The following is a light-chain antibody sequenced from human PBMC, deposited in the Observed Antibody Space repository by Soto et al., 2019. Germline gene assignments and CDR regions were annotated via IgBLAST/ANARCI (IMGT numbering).Light chain of an antibody. J-gene: IGKJ1*01. CDR2: GAS. CDR3: QQYNNWPPRGT. Sequence: EIVMTQSPATLSVSPGERATLSCRASQSVSSNLAWYQQIPGQAPRLLSYGASTRATGIPARFSGSGSGTDFTLTISSLQSEEFAVYYCQQYNNWPPRGTFGQGTKVEIK. V-gene: IGKV3-15*01. CDR1: QSVSSN.